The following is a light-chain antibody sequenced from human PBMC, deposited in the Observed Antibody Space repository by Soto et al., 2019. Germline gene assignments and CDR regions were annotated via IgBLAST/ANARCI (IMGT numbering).Light chain of an antibody. CDR3: QQYRGWPRT. Sequence: EIVLTQSPATVSVSPGERVTLSCRASQSLDINLAWYQQKPGQAPRLLIYGASTRATDMPGRFRGSGAGAEFTLTISSLQSEDSAVYYCQQYRGWPRTVGQGTKVEIK. V-gene: IGKV3-15*01. J-gene: IGKJ1*01. CDR1: QSLDIN. CDR2: GAS.